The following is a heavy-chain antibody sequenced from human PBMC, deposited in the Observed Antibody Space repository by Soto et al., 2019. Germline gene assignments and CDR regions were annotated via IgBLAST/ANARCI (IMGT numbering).Heavy chain of an antibody. CDR1: GGYISSYY. J-gene: IGHJ4*02. Sequence: TSETLSLTCTVSGGYISSYYWSWIRQPPGKGLEWIGYIYYSGSTNYNPSLKSRVTISVDTSKNQFSLKLSSVTAADTTVYYCARVYGLDLFDYWGQGTLVTVSS. D-gene: IGHD2-8*01. V-gene: IGHV4-59*01. CDR3: ARVYGLDLFDY. CDR2: IYYSGST.